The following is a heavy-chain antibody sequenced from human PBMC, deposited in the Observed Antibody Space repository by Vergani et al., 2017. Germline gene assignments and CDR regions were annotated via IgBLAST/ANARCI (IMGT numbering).Heavy chain of an antibody. V-gene: IGHV5-51*03. CDR1: GYSFTSYW. Sequence: EVQLVQSGAEVKKPGESLKISCKGSGYSFTSYWIGWVRQMPGKGLEWMVIIYPGDSDTRYSPSFQGQVTLSADKSISTAYLQWSSLKAPDTAMYYCAGSYSNYYNGMDVWGQGTTVTVSS. CDR3: AGSYSNYYNGMDV. J-gene: IGHJ6*02. CDR2: IYPGDSDT. D-gene: IGHD4-11*01.